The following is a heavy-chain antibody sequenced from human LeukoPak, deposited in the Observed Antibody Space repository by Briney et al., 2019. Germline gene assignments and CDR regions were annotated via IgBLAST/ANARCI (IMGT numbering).Heavy chain of an antibody. V-gene: IGHV4-39*01. CDR1: GGSISSSSYY. CDR3: ARGLSMIVVVVHDWYFDL. CDR2: IYYSRST. D-gene: IGHD3-22*01. J-gene: IGHJ2*01. Sequence: SETLSLTCTVSGGSISSSSYYWGWIRQPPGKGLEWIGNIYYSRSTHYSPSLKSRVTISVDTSKNQFSLKLSSVTAADTAVYYCARGLSMIVVVVHDWYFDLWGRGTLVTVSS.